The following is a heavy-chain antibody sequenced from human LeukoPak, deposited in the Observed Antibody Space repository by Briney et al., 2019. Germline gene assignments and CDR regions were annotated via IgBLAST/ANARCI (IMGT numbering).Heavy chain of an antibody. CDR3: ARDQRGFGELIT. CDR1: GFTVSSNY. V-gene: IGHV3-66*01. Sequence: PGGSLRLSCAASGFTVSSNYMSWVCQAPGKGLEWVSVIYSGGSTYYADSVKGRFTISRDNSKNTLYLQMNSLRAEDTAVYYCARDQRGFGELITWGQGTLVTVSS. J-gene: IGHJ5*02. D-gene: IGHD3-10*01. CDR2: IYSGGST.